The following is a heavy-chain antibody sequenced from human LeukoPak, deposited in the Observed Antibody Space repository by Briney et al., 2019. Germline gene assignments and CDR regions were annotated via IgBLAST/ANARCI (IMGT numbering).Heavy chain of an antibody. CDR1: GGSISSYY. D-gene: IGHD2-2*01. CDR3: ARIGPKRVVPAASTMDV. CDR2: IYYSGST. V-gene: IGHV4-59*01. J-gene: IGHJ6*03. Sequence: SETLSLTCTVSGGSISSYYWSWIRQPPGKGLEWIGYIYYSGSTNYNPPLKSRVTISVDTSKNQFSLKLSSVTAADTAVYYCARIGPKRVVPAASTMDVWGKGTTVTVSS.